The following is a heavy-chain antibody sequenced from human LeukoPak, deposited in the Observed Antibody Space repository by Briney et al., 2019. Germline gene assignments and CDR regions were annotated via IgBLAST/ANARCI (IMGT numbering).Heavy chain of an antibody. V-gene: IGHV1-2*02. D-gene: IGHD5-12*01. CDR3: ARYSGYDEPFEY. CDR2: INPNSGGT. J-gene: IGHJ4*02. CDR1: GYTFTGYY. Sequence: VSVKVSCKASGYTFTGYYMHWVRQASGQGLEWMGWINPNSGGTSYAQKFQGRVTMTRDTSVTTAYMELSRLRSDDTAVYYCARYSGYDEPFEYWGQGTLVTVSS.